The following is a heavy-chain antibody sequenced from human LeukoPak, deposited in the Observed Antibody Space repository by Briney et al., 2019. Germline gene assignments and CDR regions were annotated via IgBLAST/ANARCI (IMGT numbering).Heavy chain of an antibody. CDR2: IRHDGSGT. D-gene: IGHD1-14*01. CDR3: SRDFNGRNDF. J-gene: IGHJ4*02. CDR1: GFTFSTYW. V-gene: IGHV3-7*01. Sequence: GGSLRLSCAASGFTFSTYWMTWVRQAPRKGLEWVATIRHDGSGTYYVDSVKGRFTISRDNAKNTLSLEMNSLGDEDTAVYYCSRDFNGRNDFWGQGTLVTVSS.